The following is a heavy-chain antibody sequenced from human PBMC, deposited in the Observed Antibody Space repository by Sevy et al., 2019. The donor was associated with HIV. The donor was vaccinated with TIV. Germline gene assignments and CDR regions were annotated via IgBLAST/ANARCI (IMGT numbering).Heavy chain of an antibody. CDR2: ISASGGST. CDR1: GFTFSTYA. V-gene: IGHV3-23*01. CDR3: AKDRVSGTYYTGDLDY. Sequence: VGSLRLSCAASGFTFSTYAMTWVRQAPGKGLEWVSVISASGGSTYYSDSVKGRFTISRDNSKNTLYLQMNSLRAEDTAVYYCAKDRVSGTYYTGDLDYWGQGTLVTVSS. J-gene: IGHJ4*02. D-gene: IGHD3-10*01.